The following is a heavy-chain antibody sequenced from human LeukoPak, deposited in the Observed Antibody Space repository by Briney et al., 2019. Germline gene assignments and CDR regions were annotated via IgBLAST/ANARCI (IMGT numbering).Heavy chain of an antibody. V-gene: IGHV3-11*04. D-gene: IGHD6-19*01. CDR1: GFTFSDYY. Sequence: PGGSLRLSCAASGFTFSDYYMSWIRQAPGKGLEWVSYISSSGSTIYYADSVKGRFTISRDNAKNSLYLQMNSLRAEDTAVYYCARVRTGYSSGWYPYYYYYYMDVWGKGTTVTISS. CDR2: ISSSGSTI. J-gene: IGHJ6*03. CDR3: ARVRTGYSSGWYPYYYYYYMDV.